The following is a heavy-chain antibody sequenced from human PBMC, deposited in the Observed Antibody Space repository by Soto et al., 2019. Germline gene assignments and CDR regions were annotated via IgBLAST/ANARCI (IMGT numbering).Heavy chain of an antibody. J-gene: IGHJ4*02. CDR1: GYTFTSYA. D-gene: IGHD4-17*01. CDR2: INAGDGTT. Sequence: QVQLVQSGAEVKRPGASVKVSCKTSGYTFTSYAIHWVRQAPGQRPEWVGWINAGDGTTKYSQKFQYRVTISRDISATTAYMDLSSLKSEDTAVYYCARAPFGDYDYWGQGTLVTVSS. V-gene: IGHV1-3*01. CDR3: ARAPFGDYDY.